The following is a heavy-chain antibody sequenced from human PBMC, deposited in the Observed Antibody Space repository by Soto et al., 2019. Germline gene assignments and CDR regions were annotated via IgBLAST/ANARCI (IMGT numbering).Heavy chain of an antibody. D-gene: IGHD1-26*01. CDR2: IGGSGGSI. CDR1: GFTFSTFS. J-gene: IGHJ4*02. V-gene: IGHV3-48*02. CDR3: ARDLAWAFDS. Sequence: VGSLRLSCVASGFTFSTFSMNWVRQAPGKGLEWLSYIGGSGGSISYADSVKGRFTISRDNGKNTLYLQMSSLRDEDTAVYYCARDLAWAFDSWGQGALVTVSS.